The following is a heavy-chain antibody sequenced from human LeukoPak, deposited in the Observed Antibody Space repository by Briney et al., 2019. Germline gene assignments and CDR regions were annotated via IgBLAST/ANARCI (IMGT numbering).Heavy chain of an antibody. CDR2: ISSSGSTI. CDR3: ARDRTGYCSSTSCYELKYDY. CDR1: GFTFSDYY. J-gene: IGHJ4*02. Sequence: GGSLRLSCAASGFTFSDYYMSWIRQAPGKGLEWVSYISSSGSTIYYADSVKGRFTISRDNAKNSLYLQMNSLRAEDTAVYYCARDRTGYCSSTSCYELKYDYWGQGTLVTVSS. D-gene: IGHD2-2*01. V-gene: IGHV3-11*01.